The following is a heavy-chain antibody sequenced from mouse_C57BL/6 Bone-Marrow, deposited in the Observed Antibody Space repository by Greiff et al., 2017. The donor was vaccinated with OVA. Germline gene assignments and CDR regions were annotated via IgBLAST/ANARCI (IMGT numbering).Heavy chain of an antibody. CDR3: AGNYDYDGDWYFDV. J-gene: IGHJ1*03. CDR1: GYTFTSYW. D-gene: IGHD2-4*01. Sequence: QVQLQQPGAELVKPGASVKLSCKASGYTFTSYWMQWVKQRPGQGLEWIGEIDPSDSYTNYNQKFKGKATLTVDTSSRTAYMQLSSLTSEDSAVYYCAGNYDYDGDWYFDVWGTGTTVTVSS. CDR2: IDPSDSYT. V-gene: IGHV1-50*01.